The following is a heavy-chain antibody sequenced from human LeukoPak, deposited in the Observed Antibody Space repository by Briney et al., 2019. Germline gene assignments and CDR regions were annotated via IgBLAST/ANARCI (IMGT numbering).Heavy chain of an antibody. CDR1: GFTVSSNY. D-gene: IGHD3-22*01. Sequence: GGSLRLSCAASGFTVSSNYMSWVRQAPGKGLEWVSVIYSGGSTYYADSVKGRFTISRDNSKNTLYLQMNSLRAEDTAVYYCAKSESMIVVVITFDYWGQGTLVTVSS. CDR2: IYSGGST. CDR3: AKSESMIVVVITFDY. V-gene: IGHV3-53*01. J-gene: IGHJ4*02.